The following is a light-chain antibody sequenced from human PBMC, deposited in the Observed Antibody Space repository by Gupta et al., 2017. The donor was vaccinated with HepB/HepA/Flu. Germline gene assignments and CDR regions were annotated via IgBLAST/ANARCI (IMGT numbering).Light chain of an antibody. Sequence: QSVLTQPPAASGTPGQRSTTSCSGSSSNTGSYTVNWYQQPPGTVPKLLIYRNNQRPSGVPDRFPGSKSGTSASLAISGLQSEDEADYYCAAWGDSRNGQVFGGGTRVTVL. CDR1: SSNTGSYT. CDR3: AAWGDSRNGQV. J-gene: IGLJ3*02. V-gene: IGLV1-44*01. CDR2: RNN.